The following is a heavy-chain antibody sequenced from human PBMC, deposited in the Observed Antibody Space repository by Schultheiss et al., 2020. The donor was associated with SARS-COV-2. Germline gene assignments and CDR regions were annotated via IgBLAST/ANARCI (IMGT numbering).Heavy chain of an antibody. J-gene: IGHJ3*02. CDR2: ISWNSGSI. V-gene: IGHV3-9*01. D-gene: IGHD2-15*01. Sequence: SLKISCAASGFTFSNAWMSWVRQAPGKGLEWVSGISWNSGSIGYADSVKGRFTISRDNAKNSLYLQMNSLRAEDTALYYCAKGGFGDYSDAFDIWGQGTMVTVSS. CDR1: GFTFSNAW. CDR3: AKGGFGDYSDAFDI.